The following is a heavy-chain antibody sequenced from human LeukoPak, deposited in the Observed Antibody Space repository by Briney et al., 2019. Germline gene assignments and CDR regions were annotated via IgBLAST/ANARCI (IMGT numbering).Heavy chain of an antibody. D-gene: IGHD5-18*01. J-gene: IGHJ4*02. CDR2: ISGGGETS. Sequence: GGSLRLSCVASGFTFSNHAMNWVRQAPGEGLEWVSVISGGGETSYYADSVKGRFTISRDNSKNTIYLQMNILGAEDTAVYYCVKGLRSYGYSLFDYWGQGSLVTVSS. CDR3: VKGLRSYGYSLFDY. V-gene: IGHV3-23*01. CDR1: GFTFSNHA.